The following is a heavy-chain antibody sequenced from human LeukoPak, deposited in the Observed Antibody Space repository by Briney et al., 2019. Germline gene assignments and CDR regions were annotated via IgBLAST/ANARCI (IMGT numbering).Heavy chain of an antibody. Sequence: GGSLRLSCAASGFTVSSYGMSWVRQAPGKGLEWVSAISGSGGSTYYADSVKGRFTISRDNSKNTLYLQMNSLRAEDTAVYYCAKTITVHWFDPWGQGTLVTVSS. CDR3: AKTITVHWFDP. V-gene: IGHV3-23*01. D-gene: IGHD3-3*01. J-gene: IGHJ5*02. CDR1: GFTVSSYG. CDR2: ISGSGGST.